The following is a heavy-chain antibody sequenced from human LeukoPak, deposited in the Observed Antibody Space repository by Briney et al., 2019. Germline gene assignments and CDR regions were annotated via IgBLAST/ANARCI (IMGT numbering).Heavy chain of an antibody. Sequence: GESLKISCKGSGYSFTSYWIGWVRQMPGKGLEWMGIIYPGDSDTRYSPSFQGQVTISADKSISTAYLQWSSLKASDTAMYYCARRVDYGGNSRAFDIWGQGTMATVSS. D-gene: IGHD4-23*01. J-gene: IGHJ3*02. CDR3: ARRVDYGGNSRAFDI. V-gene: IGHV5-51*01. CDR2: IYPGDSDT. CDR1: GYSFTSYW.